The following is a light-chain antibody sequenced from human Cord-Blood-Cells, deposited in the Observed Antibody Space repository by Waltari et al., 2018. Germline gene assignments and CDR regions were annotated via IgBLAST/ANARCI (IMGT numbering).Light chain of an antibody. Sequence: DIQMTQSPSSLSASVGDRVTITCRASQSISSYLNWYQQKPGKVPRLQIYAASSLRSGVQSRFSGSGSGTDFTLTIISLLPEDFATYYCQQSYSTPAYTFGQGTKLEIK. J-gene: IGKJ2*01. CDR1: QSISSY. V-gene: IGKV1-39*01. CDR2: AAS. CDR3: QQSYSTPAYT.